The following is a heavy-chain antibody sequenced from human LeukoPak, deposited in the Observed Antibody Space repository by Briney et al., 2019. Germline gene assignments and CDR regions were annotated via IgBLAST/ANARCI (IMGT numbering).Heavy chain of an antibody. J-gene: IGHJ4*02. Sequence: GGSLRLSCTASGFTIGDCAMSWFRQAPGKGLVWVGFIRSKPYGGTTEYAASVKGRFAISSDDSKSIAYLQMNSLKTEDTAVYYCTRDLKKVGATPPSYWGQGTLVTVSS. CDR3: TRDLKKVGATPPSY. V-gene: IGHV3-49*03. CDR2: IRSKPYGGTT. CDR1: GFTIGDCA. D-gene: IGHD1-26*01.